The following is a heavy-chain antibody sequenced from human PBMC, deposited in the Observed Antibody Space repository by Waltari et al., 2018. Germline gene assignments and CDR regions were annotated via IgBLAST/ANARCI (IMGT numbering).Heavy chain of an antibody. V-gene: IGHV3-66*02. J-gene: IGHJ3*01. CDR3: ARDPVGRRSFDV. CDR2: IDGGDNT. CDR1: GFSVSRDF. Sequence: EVQLVESGGGLVQPGGSLRLSCAASGFSVSRDFIAWVRQAPGKGLEWVSIIDGGDNTYYADSMKGRFTISRGYSKSTVYLQMNSLRPEDTAVYHCARDPVGRRSFDVWGQGTMVTVSS. D-gene: IGHD1-26*01.